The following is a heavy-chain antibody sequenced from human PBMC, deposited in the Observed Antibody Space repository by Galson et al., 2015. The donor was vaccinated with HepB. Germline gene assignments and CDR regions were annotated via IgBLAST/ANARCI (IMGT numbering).Heavy chain of an antibody. Sequence: SVKVSCKASGGTFSSNSISWVRQAPGQGLEWMGRITPMFGIAKYAQQFQGRVTITADKSTSTAYMELSSLRSDDTAVYYCARESLWSSYYYFDYWGQGTLVTVSS. CDR2: ITPMFGIA. CDR3: ARESLWSSYYYFDY. V-gene: IGHV1-69*04. J-gene: IGHJ4*02. CDR1: GGTFSSNS. D-gene: IGHD3-3*01.